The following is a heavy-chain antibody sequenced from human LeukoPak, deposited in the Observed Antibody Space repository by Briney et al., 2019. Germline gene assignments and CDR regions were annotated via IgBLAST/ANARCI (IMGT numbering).Heavy chain of an antibody. J-gene: IGHJ4*02. CDR2: IYTSGST. Sequence: SETLSPTCTVSGGSISSGSYYWSWIRQPAGKGLEWIGRIYTSGSTNYNPSLKSRVTISVDTSKNQFSLKLSSVTAADTAVYYCARSTYSSGPVDYWGQGTLVTVSS. CDR3: ARSTYSSGPVDY. CDR1: GGSISSGSYY. V-gene: IGHV4-61*02. D-gene: IGHD6-19*01.